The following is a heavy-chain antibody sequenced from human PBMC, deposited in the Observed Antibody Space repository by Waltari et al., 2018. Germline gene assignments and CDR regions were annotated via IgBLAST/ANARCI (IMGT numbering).Heavy chain of an antibody. J-gene: IGHJ5*02. CDR3: ARDTIFYGSGSYDP. CDR1: GFSFGDSI. CDR2: ISSKSTYI. V-gene: IGHV3-21*01. Sequence: PLVESGGGLVTPGSSLTLSCAASGFSFGDSIRHWLRRAPGKGLEWVSSISSKSTYIYYADSVRGRFSISRDNAENSLFLQMNNLRGEDTAVYYCARDTIFYGSGSYDPWGQGTRVTVSS. D-gene: IGHD3-10*01.